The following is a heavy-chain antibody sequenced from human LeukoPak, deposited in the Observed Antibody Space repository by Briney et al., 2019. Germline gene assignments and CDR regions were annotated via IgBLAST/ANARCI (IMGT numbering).Heavy chain of an antibody. V-gene: IGHV4-39*01. CDR2: FSYSGT. Sequence: SETLSLTCTVSGGSISNPNYYWGWIRQPPGRGLEWIVSFSYSGTYYNPSLENRVTISVDTSRNQFSLKLTSVTAADTAVYYCARRSSNPVGAIDYWGQGTLVTVSS. CDR1: GGSISNPNYY. D-gene: IGHD1-26*01. CDR3: ARRSSNPVGAIDY. J-gene: IGHJ4*02.